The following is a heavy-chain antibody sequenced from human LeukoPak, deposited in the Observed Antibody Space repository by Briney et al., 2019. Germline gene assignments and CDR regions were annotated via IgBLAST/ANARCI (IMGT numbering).Heavy chain of an antibody. CDR3: ARDNYHTF. Sequence: GGSLRLSCAASGFTFSNSWMHWVRQAPGKGLVWVSRIDTDGTNTHYADSVKGRFSISRDNAKNTLYLQMNSLRAEDAAVYYCARDNYHTFWGQGTMVTVSS. V-gene: IGHV3-74*01. CDR1: GFTFSNSW. J-gene: IGHJ3*01. CDR2: IDTDGTNT. D-gene: IGHD5-24*01.